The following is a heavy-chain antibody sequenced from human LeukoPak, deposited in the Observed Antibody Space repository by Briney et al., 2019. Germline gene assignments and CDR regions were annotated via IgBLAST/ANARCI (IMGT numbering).Heavy chain of an antibody. Sequence: AGGSLRLSCAASGFTFSSYSMNWVRQAPGKGLEWVSAISGSGGSTYYADSVKGRFTISRDNSKNTLYLQMNSLRAEDTAVYYCAKAMVGWLGEYDAFDIWGQGTMVTVSS. CDR2: ISGSGGST. J-gene: IGHJ3*02. V-gene: IGHV3-23*01. CDR1: GFTFSSYS. CDR3: AKAMVGWLGEYDAFDI. D-gene: IGHD3-10*01.